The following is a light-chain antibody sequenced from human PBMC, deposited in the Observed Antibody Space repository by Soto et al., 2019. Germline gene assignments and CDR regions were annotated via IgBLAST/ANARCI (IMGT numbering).Light chain of an antibody. Sequence: EKVLTQSPVTLSVSLGERATLSCRASQSITTNLAWCQQKPGQAPRLLIFGASNRATGIPARFSGSGSGTEFSLTISSLQSEDSAIYYCQQYNDWPPLTFGGGTKVEI. CDR2: GAS. CDR1: QSITTN. J-gene: IGKJ4*01. CDR3: QQYNDWPPLT. V-gene: IGKV3-15*01.